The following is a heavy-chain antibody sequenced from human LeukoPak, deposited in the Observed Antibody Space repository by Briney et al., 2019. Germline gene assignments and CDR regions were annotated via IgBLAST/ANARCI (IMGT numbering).Heavy chain of an antibody. CDR1: GYTFSSYG. CDR2: ISPYNGNT. D-gene: IGHD3-10*01. CDR3: AIQPHHYYGSGSYYSHYFDY. Sequence: ASVKVSCKASGYTFSSYGISWVRQAPGQGLEWMGWISPYNGNTNYAQKVQGRVTMTTDTSTSTAYMELRSLRSDDTAVYYCAIQPHHYYGSGSYYSHYFDYWGQGTLVTVSS. V-gene: IGHV1-18*01. J-gene: IGHJ4*02.